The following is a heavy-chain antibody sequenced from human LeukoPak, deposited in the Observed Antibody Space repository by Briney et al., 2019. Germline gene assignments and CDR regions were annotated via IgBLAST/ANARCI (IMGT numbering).Heavy chain of an antibody. CDR3: ARVALFGSGSYYWFDP. CDR1: GGSISGHY. CDR2: IYMTGST. J-gene: IGHJ5*02. V-gene: IGHV4-4*07. D-gene: IGHD3-10*01. Sequence: SETLSLTCTVSGGSISGHYWSWIRQPAGKGLEWIGRIYMTGSTNYTPSLKSRVTMSVDMSKNQFSLKLSSVTAADTAVYFCARVALFGSGSYYWFDPWGQGTLVIVS.